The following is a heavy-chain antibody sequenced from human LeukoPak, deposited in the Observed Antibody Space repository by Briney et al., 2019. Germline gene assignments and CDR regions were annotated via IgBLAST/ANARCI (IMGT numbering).Heavy chain of an antibody. V-gene: IGHV3-23*01. D-gene: IGHD4-17*01. Sequence: GGSLRLSCAASGFTFSSYAMSWVRQAPGKGLEWVSAISGSGGSTYYADSVKGRFTISRDNSKSTLYLQMNSLRAEDTAVYYCANIYGDYGAGHFQHWGQGTLVTVSS. J-gene: IGHJ1*01. CDR3: ANIYGDYGAGHFQH. CDR2: ISGSGGST. CDR1: GFTFSSYA.